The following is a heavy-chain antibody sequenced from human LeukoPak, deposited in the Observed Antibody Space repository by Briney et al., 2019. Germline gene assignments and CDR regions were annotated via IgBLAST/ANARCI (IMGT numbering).Heavy chain of an antibody. Sequence: SETLSLTCSVPGGSIRSYYWSWVRQPPGKGLEWIGYIYYDGSTNYNPSLKSRVTISVDTSKNQFSLKPSSVTAADTALYYCARHDYGGNRHFDYWGQGTLVTVSS. J-gene: IGHJ4*02. V-gene: IGHV4-59*01. CDR1: GGSIRSYY. CDR3: ARHDYGGNRHFDY. CDR2: IYYDGST. D-gene: IGHD4-23*01.